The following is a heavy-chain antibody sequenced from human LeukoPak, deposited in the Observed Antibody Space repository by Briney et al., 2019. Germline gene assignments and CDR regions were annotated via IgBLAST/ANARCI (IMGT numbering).Heavy chain of an antibody. V-gene: IGHV3-30*02. CDR3: AKDYGNYYESGGLDR. CDR2: IHYDGSNK. D-gene: IGHD3-22*01. J-gene: IGHJ5*02. CDR1: GFTFKSYA. Sequence: GGSLRLSCAASGFTFKSYAMHWVRQAPGKGLEWVAVIHYDGSNKYYVDSVKGRFTISRDNSKNTVHLQMNSLRSEGTAVYYCAKDYGNYYESGGLDRWGQGTLVTASS.